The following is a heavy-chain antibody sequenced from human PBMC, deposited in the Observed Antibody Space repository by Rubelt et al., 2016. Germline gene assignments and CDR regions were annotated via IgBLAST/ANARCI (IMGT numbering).Heavy chain of an antibody. CDR3: ARPYTTSSRNWFDP. V-gene: IGHV5-10-1*01. CDR1: GYTFTNYW. Sequence: GSLKISCKASGYTFTNYWIGWVRQMPGKGLEWMGRIDPSDSYTNYSPSFQGHVIISADKSINTAYLQWSSLKASDTAMYYCARPYTTSSRNWFDPWGQGTLVTVSS. D-gene: IGHD6-6*01. J-gene: IGHJ5*02. CDR2: IDPSDSYT.